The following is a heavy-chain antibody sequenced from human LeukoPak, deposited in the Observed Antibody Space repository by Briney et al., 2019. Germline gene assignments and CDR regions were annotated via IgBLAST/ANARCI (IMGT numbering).Heavy chain of an antibody. Sequence: PGGSLRLSCAVFGFTLSGYGIHWVRQAPGKGLEWLAVLSYDGINEYYADSVKGRFTVSRDNSKNTVYLQMNSLRVDDTAVYYCARDFAWTPTDCWGQGTLVTVSS. J-gene: IGHJ4*02. CDR1: GFTLSGYG. CDR3: ARDFAWTPTDC. D-gene: IGHD3-3*01. CDR2: LSYDGINE. V-gene: IGHV3-30*03.